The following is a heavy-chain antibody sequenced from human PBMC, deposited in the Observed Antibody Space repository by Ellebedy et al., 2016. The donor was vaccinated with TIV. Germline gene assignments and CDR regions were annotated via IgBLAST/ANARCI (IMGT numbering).Heavy chain of an antibody. D-gene: IGHD4-23*01. CDR3: ARALYGGNSGAPFDS. CDR1: GGTFSNYA. CDR2: IIPLLGIP. Sequence: AASVKVSCKASGGTFSNYAISWVRQAPGQGLEWMGVIIPLLGIPNYAQKFQGRVPITADKSTSTVYMELSSLRSEDTAVYYCARALYGGNSGAPFDSWGQGTLVTVSS. J-gene: IGHJ5*01. V-gene: IGHV1-69*10.